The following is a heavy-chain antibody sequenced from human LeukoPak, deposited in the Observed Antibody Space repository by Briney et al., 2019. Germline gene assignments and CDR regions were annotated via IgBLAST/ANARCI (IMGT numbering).Heavy chain of an antibody. V-gene: IGHV4-61*08. CDR3: ARDEGRNWFDP. CDR1: GGSISSGGYS. J-gene: IGHJ5*02. Sequence: PSETLSLTCAVSGGSISSGGYSWSWIRQPPGKGLEWIGYIYYSGSTNYNPSLKSRVTISVDTSKNQFSLKLSSVTAADTAVYYCARDEGRNWFDPWGQGTLVTVSS. CDR2: IYYSGST.